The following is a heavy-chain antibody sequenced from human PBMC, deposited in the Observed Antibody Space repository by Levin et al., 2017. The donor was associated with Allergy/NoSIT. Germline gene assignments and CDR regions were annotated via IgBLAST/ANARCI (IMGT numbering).Heavy chain of an antibody. D-gene: IGHD5-12*01. CDR1: GFTFSSYW. Sequence: GSLRLSCAASGFTFSSYWMHWVRQAPGKGLVWVSRINSDGSSTSYADSVKGRFTISRDNAKNTLYLQMNSLRAEDTAVYYCARGGEWWLRPPDADTEFMDVWGKGTTVTVSS. CDR3: ARGGEWWLRPPDADTEFMDV. J-gene: IGHJ6*03. CDR2: INSDGSST. V-gene: IGHV3-74*01.